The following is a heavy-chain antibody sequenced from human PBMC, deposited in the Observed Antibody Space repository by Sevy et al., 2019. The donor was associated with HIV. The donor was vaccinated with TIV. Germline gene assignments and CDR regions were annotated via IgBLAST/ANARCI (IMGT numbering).Heavy chain of an antibody. D-gene: IGHD6-13*01. J-gene: IGHJ4*02. CDR1: GFTLNSYW. Sequence: GGSLRLSCVASGFTLNSYWMHWVCQAPGKGLEWVANIKQDGSVKYYVDSVKGRFTISRDNARNLLYLQMNSLRVEDTALYYCVRAIAADGSFWGQGTLVTVSS. CDR2: IKQDGSVK. V-gene: IGHV3-7*01. CDR3: VRAIAADGSF.